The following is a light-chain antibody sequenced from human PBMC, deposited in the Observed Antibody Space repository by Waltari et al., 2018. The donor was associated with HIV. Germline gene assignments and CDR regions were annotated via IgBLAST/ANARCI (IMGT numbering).Light chain of an antibody. Sequence: QSVLTQPPSASGTPGQRVTISCSGSSSHIGSNTVSWYRQLPGTAPQLIMYNNNQRPAWGPDLFSVAKSGASASLAISWLQSEDEANYYCAAWDDSLNGVVFVGGTKLTVL. J-gene: IGLJ2*01. V-gene: IGLV1-44*01. CDR3: AAWDDSLNGVV. CDR1: SSHIGSNT. CDR2: NNN.